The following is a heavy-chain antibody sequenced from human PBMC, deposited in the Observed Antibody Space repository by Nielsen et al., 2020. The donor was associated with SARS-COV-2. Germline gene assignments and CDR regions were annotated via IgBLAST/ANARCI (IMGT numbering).Heavy chain of an antibody. CDR2: ISWNGGGV. J-gene: IGHJ3*02. D-gene: IGHD2-15*01. Sequence: SLKISCAASGFAFDDYAMQWVRQAPGKRLEWVSGISWNGGGVYYADSVKGRFTISRDNAKNSLYLRMNSLRAEDTAVYYCARGSLACSGGICYLDDAFDIWGQGTVVTVSS. CDR1: GFAFDDYA. V-gene: IGHV3-9*01. CDR3: ARGSLACSGGICYLDDAFDI.